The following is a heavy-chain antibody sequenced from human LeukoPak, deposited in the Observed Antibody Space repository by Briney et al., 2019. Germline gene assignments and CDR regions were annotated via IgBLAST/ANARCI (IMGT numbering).Heavy chain of an antibody. V-gene: IGHV4-59*08. CDR1: GGSISSYY. J-gene: IGHJ5*02. Sequence: PSETLSLTCTVSGGSISSYYWSWIRKPPGQGLERIGYIYYSWSTNYNPSLKSRVTISVDTSKNHFSLKLSSVTAADTAVYYCARRFDPWGQGTLVTVSS. CDR2: IYYSWST. CDR3: ARRFDP.